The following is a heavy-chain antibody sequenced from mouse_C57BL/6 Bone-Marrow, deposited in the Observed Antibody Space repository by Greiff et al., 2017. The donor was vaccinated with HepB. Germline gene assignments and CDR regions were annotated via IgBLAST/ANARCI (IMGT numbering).Heavy chain of an antibody. CDR2: IYPRSGNT. Sequence: VQVVESGAELARPGASVKLSCKASGYTFTSYGISWVKQRTGQGLEWIGEIYPRSGNTYYNEKFKGKATLTADKSSSTAYMELRSLTSEDSAVYFCARRGSSYGYWYFDVWGTGTTVTVSS. J-gene: IGHJ1*03. CDR3: ARRGSSYGYWYFDV. D-gene: IGHD1-1*01. CDR1: GYTFTSYG. V-gene: IGHV1-81*01.